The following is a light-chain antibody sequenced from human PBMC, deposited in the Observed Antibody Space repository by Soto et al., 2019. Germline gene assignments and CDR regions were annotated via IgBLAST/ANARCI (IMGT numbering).Light chain of an antibody. Sequence: EIVLTQSPGTLSLSPGERATLSCRASQSVSSSYLAWYQQKPGLAPRLLIYDASSRATGIPERFSGSGSGTDFTLTISRLEPEDFAVYYCQQYGSSPFTFGQGTRREIK. J-gene: IGKJ5*01. V-gene: IGKV3D-20*01. CDR1: QSVSSSY. CDR2: DAS. CDR3: QQYGSSPFT.